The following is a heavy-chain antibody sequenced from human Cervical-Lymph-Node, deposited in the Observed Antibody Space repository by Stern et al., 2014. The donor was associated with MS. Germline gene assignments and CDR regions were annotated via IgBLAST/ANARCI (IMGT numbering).Heavy chain of an antibody. J-gene: IGHJ6*02. D-gene: IGHD1-1*01. Sequence: QVQLVQSGAEVKKPGSSVKVSCTASGETFIKFGISWVRQAPGQGLEWMGGIIPLFGTTHYGQKFQGRLTINADESATTVYMELSSLRFEDTAVYYCARDNDDHGMDVWGQGTTVTVS. CDR2: IIPLFGTT. CDR1: GETFIKFG. CDR3: ARDNDDHGMDV. V-gene: IGHV1-69*01.